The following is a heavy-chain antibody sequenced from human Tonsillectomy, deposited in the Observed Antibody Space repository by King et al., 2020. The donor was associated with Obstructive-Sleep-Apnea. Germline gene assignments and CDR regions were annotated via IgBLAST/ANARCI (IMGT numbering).Heavy chain of an antibody. CDR1: GYTFSSYG. J-gene: IGHJ4*02. D-gene: IGHD4-17*01. Sequence: QLVQSGAEVKEPGASVKVSCKASGYTFSSYGISLVRQAPGQGLEWMGWISPYNGNKNYAQKLQGRVNMTTDTATSTVYIELRSLQSAETAVYYCARDGVTTYGTDYWGQGTLVTVSS. CDR3: ARDGVTTYGTDY. CDR2: ISPYNGNK. V-gene: IGHV1-18*04.